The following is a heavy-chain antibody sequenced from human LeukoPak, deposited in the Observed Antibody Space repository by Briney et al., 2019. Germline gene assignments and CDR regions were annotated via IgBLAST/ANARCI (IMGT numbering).Heavy chain of an antibody. CDR2: IWYDGSNK. Sequence: SCKASGYTFTGYYMHWVRQAPGKGLEWVAVIWYDGSNKYYADSVKGRFTISRDNSKNTLYLQMNSLRAEDTAVYYCARAGYSSGWYVYFDYWGQGTLVTVSS. CDR1: GYTFTGYY. J-gene: IGHJ4*02. V-gene: IGHV3-33*01. D-gene: IGHD6-19*01. CDR3: ARAGYSSGWYVYFDY.